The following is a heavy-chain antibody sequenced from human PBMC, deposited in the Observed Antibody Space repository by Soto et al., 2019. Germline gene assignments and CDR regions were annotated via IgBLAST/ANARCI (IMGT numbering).Heavy chain of an antibody. CDR3: ATPIRRDFYYYGLDV. CDR1: GFTFSSYA. Sequence: EAQLLESGGGLEQPGGSLRLSCVASGFTFSSYAMNWVRQAPGKGLEWVSVMSDNGGSSNYADSVKGRFTISRDNAKNTLYLQMNSLRVEDTAIYYCATPIRRDFYYYGLDVWGQGTTVTVAS. D-gene: IGHD3-9*01. CDR2: MSDNGGSS. J-gene: IGHJ6*02. V-gene: IGHV3-23*01.